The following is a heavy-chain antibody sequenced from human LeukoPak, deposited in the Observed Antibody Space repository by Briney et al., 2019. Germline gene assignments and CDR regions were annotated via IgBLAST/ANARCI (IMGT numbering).Heavy chain of an antibody. Sequence: SETLSLTCTVSGDSISSSSYFWGWIRQSPGQGLEWIGTSYYTGNTYYNPSLNSRATISLDTSRNQLSLRLTSVIVADTALYYCARMRSYWYFDLWGRGTLVAVSS. J-gene: IGHJ2*01. CDR1: GDSISSSSYF. D-gene: IGHD2-15*01. CDR3: ARMRSYWYFDL. V-gene: IGHV4-39*07. CDR2: SYYTGNT.